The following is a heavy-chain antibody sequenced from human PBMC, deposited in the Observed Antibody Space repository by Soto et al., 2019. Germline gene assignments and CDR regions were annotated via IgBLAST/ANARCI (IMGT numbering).Heavy chain of an antibody. V-gene: IGHV4-34*01. D-gene: IGHD6-6*01. J-gene: IGHJ5*02. Sequence: QVQLQQWGAGLLKPSETLSLTCAVYGGSFSGYYWSWIRQPPGKGLEWIGEINHRGSTNYNPSRKSRVTRSVDTSNNQFSLKLSSVTAADTAVYYCASGPIAARPTWFAPWGQGTLVTVSS. CDR3: ASGPIAARPTWFAP. CDR2: INHRGST. CDR1: GGSFSGYY.